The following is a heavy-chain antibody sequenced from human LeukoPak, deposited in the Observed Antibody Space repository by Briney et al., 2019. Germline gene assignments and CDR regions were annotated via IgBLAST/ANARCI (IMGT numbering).Heavy chain of an antibody. J-gene: IGHJ4*02. D-gene: IGHD2-2*01. CDR2: IYYSGST. CDR1: GGSISSYY. CDR3: ARDKKGASCYGY. V-gene: IGHV4-59*01. Sequence: SSETLSLTCTVSGGSISSYYWSWIRQPPGKGLEWIGYIYYSGSTNYNPSLKSRVTISVDTSKNQFSLKLSSVTAADTAVYYCARDKKGASCYGYWGQGTLVTVSS.